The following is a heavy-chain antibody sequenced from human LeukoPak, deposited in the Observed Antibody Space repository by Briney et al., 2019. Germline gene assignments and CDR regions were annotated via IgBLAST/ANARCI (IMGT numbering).Heavy chain of an antibody. V-gene: IGHV4-61*09. CDR2: IYYSGSTT. Sequence: SETLSLTCTVSGGSVSSDSSYWSWIRQPPGKGLEWIGYIYYSGSTTPSGTATYNPSLESRVTISVDTSKKQFSLQLRSVIAADAAVYYCARSEEMATTRGGFDYWGQGTLVTVSS. CDR3: ARSEEMATTRGGFDY. D-gene: IGHD5-24*01. CDR1: GGSVSSDSSY. J-gene: IGHJ4*02.